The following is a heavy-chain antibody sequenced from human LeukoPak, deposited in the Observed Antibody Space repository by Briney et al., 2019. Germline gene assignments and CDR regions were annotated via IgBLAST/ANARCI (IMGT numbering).Heavy chain of an antibody. Sequence: ASVKVSCKASGYTFTGYYMHWVRQAPGQGLEWMGWISAYNGNTNYAQKLQGRVTMTTDTSASTAYRELSSLRSEDMAVYYCARNVAGAFDYWGQGTLVTVSS. CDR2: ISAYNGNT. D-gene: IGHD6-19*01. CDR1: GYTFTGYY. V-gene: IGHV1-18*03. J-gene: IGHJ4*02. CDR3: ARNVAGAFDY.